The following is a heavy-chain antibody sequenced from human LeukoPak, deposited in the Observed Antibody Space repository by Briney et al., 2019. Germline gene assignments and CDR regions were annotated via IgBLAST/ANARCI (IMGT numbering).Heavy chain of an antibody. CDR1: GFTFSTYA. J-gene: IGHJ3*02. CDR2: ISGSGVST. Sequence: GGSLRLSCAASGFTFSTYAMSWVRQAPGKGLEWVSAISGSGVSTYYADSVKGRFTISRDNSKNTLFLQMNSLRAEDTAVYYCAREASDAFDIWGQGTMVTVSS. CDR3: AREASDAFDI. V-gene: IGHV3-23*01.